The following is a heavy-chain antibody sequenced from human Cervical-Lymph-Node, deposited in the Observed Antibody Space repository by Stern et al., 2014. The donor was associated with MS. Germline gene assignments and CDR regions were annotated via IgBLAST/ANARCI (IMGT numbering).Heavy chain of an antibody. D-gene: IGHD6-6*01. V-gene: IGHV2-70*01. CDR2: IDWDYDK. CDR3: ARFYSSSSFADAFDI. Sequence: ESGHALVKPTQTLTLTCTFSGFSLTTSGMCVSWIRQPPGKALEWLEFIDWDYDKSYNTSLKTRLTISKDTSKNQVVLTMTNMDPVDTATYYCARFYSSSSFADAFDIWGQGTMVTVSS. CDR1: GFSLTTSGMC. J-gene: IGHJ3*02.